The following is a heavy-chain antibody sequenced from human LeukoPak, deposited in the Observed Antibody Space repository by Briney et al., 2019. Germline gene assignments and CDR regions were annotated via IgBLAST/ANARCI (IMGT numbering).Heavy chain of an antibody. D-gene: IGHD4-17*01. V-gene: IGHV3-7*01. CDR1: GFTFSSYS. CDR2: IKQDGSEK. CDR3: AKGSYGDYATLDY. J-gene: IGHJ4*02. Sequence: GESLRLSCAASGFTFSSYSMSWVRQAPGKGLEWVANIKQDGSEKNYVGSVKGRFTIARDNAKNSLYLQMNSLRAEDTAVYYCAKGSYGDYATLDYWGQGTLVTVSS.